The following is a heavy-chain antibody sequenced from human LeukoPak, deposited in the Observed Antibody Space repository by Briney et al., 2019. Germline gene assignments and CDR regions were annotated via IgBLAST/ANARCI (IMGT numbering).Heavy chain of an antibody. CDR2: ISSSSSTI. V-gene: IGHV3-48*01. D-gene: IGHD2-21*02. CDR3: ARATNQVTLKYDFDY. J-gene: IGHJ4*02. Sequence: PGGSLRLSCAASEFTFSSYSMNWVRQAPGKGLEWVSYISSSSSTIYYADSVKGRFTISRDNAKNSLYLQMNSLRAEDTAVYYCARATNQVTLKYDFDYWGQGTLVTVSS. CDR1: EFTFSSYS.